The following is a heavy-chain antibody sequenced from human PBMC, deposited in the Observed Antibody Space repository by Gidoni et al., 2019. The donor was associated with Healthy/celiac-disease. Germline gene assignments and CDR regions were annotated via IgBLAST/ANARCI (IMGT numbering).Heavy chain of an antibody. Sequence: VQLVESGGGLVQPGGSLSLTCAPSGFTFSSYDMHWVLQATGKGLEWVSAIGTAGDTYYPGSVKGRFTISRENAKNSLYLQMNSLRAGDTAVYYCARELGANGMDVWGQGTTVTVSS. CDR1: GFTFSSYD. J-gene: IGHJ6*02. CDR2: IGTAGDT. CDR3: ARELGANGMDV. D-gene: IGHD1-26*01. V-gene: IGHV3-13*04.